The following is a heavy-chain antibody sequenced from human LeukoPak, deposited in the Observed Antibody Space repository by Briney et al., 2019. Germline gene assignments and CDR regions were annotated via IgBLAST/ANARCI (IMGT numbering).Heavy chain of an antibody. D-gene: IGHD3-22*01. Sequence: GESLKISCKGSGYSFTSYWISWVRQMPGKGLEWMGRIDPSDSYNNYSPSFQRHATLSADTSISTAYLQWSSLKASDTAMYYCARLGSSGYRDYWGQGTLVTVSS. CDR3: ARLGSSGYRDY. CDR2: IDPSDSYN. CDR1: GYSFTSYW. J-gene: IGHJ4*02. V-gene: IGHV5-10-1*01.